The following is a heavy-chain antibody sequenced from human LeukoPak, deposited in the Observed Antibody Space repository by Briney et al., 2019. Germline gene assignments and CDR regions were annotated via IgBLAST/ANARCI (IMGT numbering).Heavy chain of an antibody. CDR3: AKVRGVYCSSPACYYYDS. CDR2: VSPSGGRT. D-gene: IGHD2-2*01. CDR1: GFTFSSYA. V-gene: IGHV3-23*01. J-gene: IGHJ4*02. Sequence: SGGSLRLSCGASGFTFSSYAMSWVRQTPGRGLEWVAGVSPSGGRTLYADSVEGRFTISRDNSNDTVYLQLSRLRAEDSALYYCAKVRGVYCSSPACYYYDSWGQGTPVTVSS.